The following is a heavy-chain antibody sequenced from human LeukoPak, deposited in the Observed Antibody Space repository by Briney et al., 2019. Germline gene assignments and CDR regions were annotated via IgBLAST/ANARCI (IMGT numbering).Heavy chain of an antibody. J-gene: IGHJ4*02. Sequence: GGSLRLSCAASGFTFSSYAMSWVRHAPGKGLEWVSAISGSGGSTYYADSVKGRFTISRDNSKNTLYLQMNSLRAEDTAVYYCARHGTTVTYYFDYWGQGTLVTVSS. CDR2: ISGSGGST. D-gene: IGHD4-17*01. CDR3: ARHGTTVTYYFDY. CDR1: GFTFSSYA. V-gene: IGHV3-23*01.